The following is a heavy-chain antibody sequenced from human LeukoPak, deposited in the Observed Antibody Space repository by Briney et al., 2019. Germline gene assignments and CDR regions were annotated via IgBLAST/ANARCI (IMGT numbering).Heavy chain of an antibody. Sequence: GGSLRLSCAASGFTFTDFYMSWIRQAPGKGLEWLSDISRSSTDTNYADSVKGRLTISRDNAKNSLFLQLNSLRAEDTAVYYCARKTYYYDSGSYSKSYYFDYWGQGTLVTVSS. CDR1: GFTFTDFY. CDR3: ARKTYYYDSGSYSKSYYFDY. CDR2: ISRSSTDT. D-gene: IGHD3-10*01. V-gene: IGHV3-11*06. J-gene: IGHJ4*02.